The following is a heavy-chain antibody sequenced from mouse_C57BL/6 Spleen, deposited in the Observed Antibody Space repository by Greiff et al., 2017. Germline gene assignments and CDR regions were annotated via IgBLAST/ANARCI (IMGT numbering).Heavy chain of an antibody. D-gene: IGHD1-1*01. CDR3: ARNPTVVATNYFDY. J-gene: IGHJ2*01. CDR2: INPGSGGT. Sequence: QVQLQQSGAELVRPGTSVKVSCKASGYAFTNYLIEWVKQRPGQGLEWIGVINPGSGGTNYNEKFKGKATLTADKSSSTAYMQLSSLTSEDSAVYFCARNPTVVATNYFDYWGQGTTLTVSS. V-gene: IGHV1-54*01. CDR1: GYAFTNYL.